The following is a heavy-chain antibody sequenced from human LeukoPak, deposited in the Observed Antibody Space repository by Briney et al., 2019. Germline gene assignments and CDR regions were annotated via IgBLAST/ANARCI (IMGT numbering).Heavy chain of an antibody. CDR1: GFTFSRSA. CDR2: ISSSGNT. CDR3: VKGRISEDGLDF. Sequence: GGSLRLSCAASGFTFSRSAMTWVRQTPGKGLDWVSSISSSGNTYYADSVKGRFTISRDNSKNMLYLQMDSLRAEDTAVYYCVKGRISEDGLDFWGQGTLVTVSS. D-gene: IGHD6-13*01. V-gene: IGHV3-23*01. J-gene: IGHJ4*02.